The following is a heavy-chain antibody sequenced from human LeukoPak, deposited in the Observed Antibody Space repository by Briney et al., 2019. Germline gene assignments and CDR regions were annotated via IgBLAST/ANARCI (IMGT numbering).Heavy chain of an antibody. D-gene: IGHD2-2*01. V-gene: IGHV1-69*13. CDR2: IIPIFGTA. CDR3: ARDPRPSCPPDYYYCYGMDV. J-gene: IGHJ6*02. CDR1: GYTFTSYG. Sequence: ASVKVSCKASGYTFTSYGISWVRQAPGQGLEWMGGIIPIFGTANYAQKFQGKVTITADESTSTAYMELSSLRSEDTAVYYCARDPRPSCPPDYYYCYGMDVWGQGTTVTVSS.